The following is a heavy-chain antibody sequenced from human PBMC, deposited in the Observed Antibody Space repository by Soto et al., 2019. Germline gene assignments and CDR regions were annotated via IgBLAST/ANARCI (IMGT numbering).Heavy chain of an antibody. CDR3: VMVDNYVTPTPQDV. J-gene: IGHJ6*01. V-gene: IGHV1-18*01. CDR1: GYIFVNYG. Sequence: QVQLVQSGDEVKKPGASVKVSCKASGYIFVNYGIAWVRQAPGQGLEWMGWISAYTGNTHYASKVQGRLTMTTDTSTSTAYMDRGSLTSDDTAVYYCVMVDNYVTPTPQDVW. CDR2: ISAYTGNT. D-gene: IGHD3-16*01.